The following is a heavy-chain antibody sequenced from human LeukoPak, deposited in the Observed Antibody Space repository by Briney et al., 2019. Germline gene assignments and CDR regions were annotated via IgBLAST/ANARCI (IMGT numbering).Heavy chain of an antibody. CDR3: ARTYSSSWYFLYFFDY. V-gene: IGHV3-48*03. J-gene: IGHJ4*02. Sequence: GGSLRLSCVASGFTFSSYEMNWVRQAPGKGLEWISYISSSAGTIYYADSVKGRFTISRDNAKNSLYLQMNSLRAEDTAVYYCARTYSSSWYFLYFFDYWGQGTLVTVSS. CDR2: ISSSAGTI. CDR1: GFTFSSYE. D-gene: IGHD6-13*01.